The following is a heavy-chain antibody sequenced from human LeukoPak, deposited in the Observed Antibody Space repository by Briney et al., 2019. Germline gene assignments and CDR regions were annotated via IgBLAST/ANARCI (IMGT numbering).Heavy chain of an antibody. J-gene: IGHJ4*02. CDR1: GFTFSTYG. CDR3: ARLAAPSHFDY. Sequence: GRSLRLSCAASGFTFSTYGMHWVRQAPGTGLEGVAVIWYDGNNTYYADSVKGRFTISRDNSKNTLYLQMNSLRAEDTAVYYCARLAAPSHFDYWGQGTLVTVSS. CDR2: IWYDGNNT. V-gene: IGHV3-33*01. D-gene: IGHD6-13*01.